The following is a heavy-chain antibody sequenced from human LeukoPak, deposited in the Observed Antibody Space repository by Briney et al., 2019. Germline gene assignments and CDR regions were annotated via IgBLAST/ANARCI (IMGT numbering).Heavy chain of an antibody. V-gene: IGHV4-4*07. CDR1: GGSISSYY. D-gene: IGHD4-23*01. CDR3: ARRKGNSDYFDF. J-gene: IGHJ4*02. Sequence: SETLSLTCTVSGGSISSYYWSWIRQPAGKGLEWIGRIYTSGSTDYNPSLKSRITMSIDTSKNHFSLKLSSVTAADTAVYFCARRKGNSDYFDFWGQGTLGTVSS. CDR2: IYTSGST.